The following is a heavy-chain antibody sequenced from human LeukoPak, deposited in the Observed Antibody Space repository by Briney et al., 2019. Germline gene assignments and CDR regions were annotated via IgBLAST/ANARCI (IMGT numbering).Heavy chain of an antibody. Sequence: SETLSLTCTVSGGSISSSSFYWDWIRQPPGKGLEWIGTIFYSGSTYYNPSLKSRITISVDTSKNQFSLKLSSVTAADTAVYFCARGERSYYDYWGQGTLVTVSS. D-gene: IGHD1-26*01. CDR1: GGSISSSSFY. CDR2: IFYSGST. V-gene: IGHV4-39*07. CDR3: ARGERSYYDY. J-gene: IGHJ4*02.